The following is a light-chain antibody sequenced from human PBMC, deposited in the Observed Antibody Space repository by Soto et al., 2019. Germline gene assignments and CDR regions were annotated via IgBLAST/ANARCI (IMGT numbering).Light chain of an antibody. CDR3: QEYGSSSRT. Sequence: EIVLTQSPGTLSLSPGERATLSCRASQSVSSYLAGYQQKPGQAPRLLIYGASSRATGIPDRFSASGSGTDFTLTSSRLEPEDFAVDYCQEYGSSSRTFGQGTKVEIK. CDR1: QSVSSY. CDR2: GAS. V-gene: IGKV3-20*01. J-gene: IGKJ1*01.